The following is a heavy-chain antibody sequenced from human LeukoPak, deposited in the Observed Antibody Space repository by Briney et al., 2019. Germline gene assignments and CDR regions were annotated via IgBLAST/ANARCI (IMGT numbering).Heavy chain of an antibody. CDR1: GGSISSSSYY. D-gene: IGHD3-22*01. J-gene: IGHJ3*02. CDR3: ARPSTYYYDSSGHGAFDI. V-gene: IGHV4-39*07. CDR2: ISYSGSA. Sequence: SETLSLTCTVSGGSISSSSYYWGWIRQPPGKGLEWIGSISYSGSADYNPSLKSRVTISADTSRNQFSLKLTSVAAADTAVYYCARPSTYYYDSSGHGAFDIWGQGTMVTVSS.